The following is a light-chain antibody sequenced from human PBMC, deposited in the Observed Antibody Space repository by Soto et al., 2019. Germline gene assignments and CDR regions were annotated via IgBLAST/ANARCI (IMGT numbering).Light chain of an antibody. Sequence: DIQMTQSPSSLSASVGDRVTITCRASQTIDMYLNWYQQKPGEAPKLLIYAASHLQTGVPSRFSGSGSGTDFTPTISSLQPKDFATYYCPQSSSTPWTFGQGTKVDIK. V-gene: IGKV1-39*01. J-gene: IGKJ1*01. CDR3: PQSSSTPWT. CDR2: AAS. CDR1: QTIDMY.